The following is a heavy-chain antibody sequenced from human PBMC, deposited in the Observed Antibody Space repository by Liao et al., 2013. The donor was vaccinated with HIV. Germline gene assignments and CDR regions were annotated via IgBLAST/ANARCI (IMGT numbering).Heavy chain of an antibody. J-gene: IGHJ4*02. D-gene: IGHD4-23*01. CDR2: IYTSGNT. V-gene: IGHV4-61*02. CDR3: ARGGGGKGFDS. CDR1: GDSVSSDNYY. Sequence: VQLQESGPGLVKPSQTLFLTCTVSGDSVSSDNYYWSWIRQPAGKGLEWIGRIYTSGNTNYNPSLKSRVTMSVDTSKNQFSLKLTSVTAADTAVYYCARGGGGKGFDSWGQGTRVTVSS.